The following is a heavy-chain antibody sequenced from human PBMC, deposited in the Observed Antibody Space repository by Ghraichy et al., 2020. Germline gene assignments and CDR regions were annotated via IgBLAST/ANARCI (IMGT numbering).Heavy chain of an antibody. D-gene: IGHD2-2*01. J-gene: IGHJ6*02. Sequence: ASVKVSCKASGYTFTSNDINWVRQATGQGLEWMGWMNPNSGNTGYAQKFQGRVTMTRNTSISTAYMELSSLRSEDTAVYYGARGSWRVVVPAARVLPKKQTKKPYGVDVWGQGATVTVSS. CDR3: ARGSWRVVVPAARVLPKKQTKKPYGVDV. CDR1: GYTFTSND. CDR2: MNPNSGNT. V-gene: IGHV1-8*01.